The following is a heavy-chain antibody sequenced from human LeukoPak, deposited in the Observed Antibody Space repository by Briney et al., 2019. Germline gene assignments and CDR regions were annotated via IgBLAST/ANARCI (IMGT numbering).Heavy chain of an antibody. V-gene: IGHV3-30*03. Sequence: GRSLRLSCAASGFTFSSYGMHWVRQAPGKGLEWVGVISFDGSYKYYADSVKGRFTISRDNSKSTLYLQMNSLKAEDTAVYYCARGGVTTMTLRDLWLDYWGQGTLVTVSS. D-gene: IGHD4-17*01. J-gene: IGHJ4*02. CDR1: GFTFSSYG. CDR2: ISFDGSYK. CDR3: ARGGVTTMTLRDLWLDY.